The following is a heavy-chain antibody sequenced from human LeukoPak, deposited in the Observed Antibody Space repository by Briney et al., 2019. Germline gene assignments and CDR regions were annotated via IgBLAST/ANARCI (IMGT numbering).Heavy chain of an antibody. Sequence: GGSLRLSCAASGFTVSSNYMSWVRQAPGKGLEWVSVIYSGGSTYYADSVKGRFTISRDNSKNTLYLQMNSLRAEDTAVYYCAKPLRGSQYYFDYWGQGTLVTVSS. J-gene: IGHJ4*02. D-gene: IGHD2-15*01. CDR3: AKPLRGSQYYFDY. V-gene: IGHV3-53*01. CDR2: IYSGGST. CDR1: GFTVSSNY.